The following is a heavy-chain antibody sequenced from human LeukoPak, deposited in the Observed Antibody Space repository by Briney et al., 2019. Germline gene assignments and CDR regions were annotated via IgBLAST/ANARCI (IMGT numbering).Heavy chain of an antibody. CDR2: VSAGHHA. CDR3: VMEARGYHYTYFDY. Sequence: GGSLRLSCTASGFTLGGHDMHWVRQTPGDGLEWVAAVSAGHHAFYAGSVKGRFTVSREDAKNSLYLQMNSLRARDTAVYYCVMEARGYHYTYFDYWGQGSLVTVSS. CDR1: GFTLGGHD. D-gene: IGHD5-18*01. V-gene: IGHV3-13*01. J-gene: IGHJ4*02.